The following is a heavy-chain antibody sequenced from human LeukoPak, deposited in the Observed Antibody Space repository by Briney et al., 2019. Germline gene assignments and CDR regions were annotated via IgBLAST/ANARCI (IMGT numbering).Heavy chain of an antibody. CDR1: GFTFSSYG. CDR2: IWDDGSSK. D-gene: IGHD1-26*01. CDR3: AKPTRGSGSFLIDF. J-gene: IGHJ4*02. V-gene: IGHV3-33*06. Sequence: GGSLRLSCAASGFTFSSYGMHWARQAPGKWLEWVAVIWDDGSSKYYGDSVKGRFTISRDNSKNTLYLQMNSLRAEDTAVYYCAKPTRGSGSFLIDFWGQGTLVTVSS.